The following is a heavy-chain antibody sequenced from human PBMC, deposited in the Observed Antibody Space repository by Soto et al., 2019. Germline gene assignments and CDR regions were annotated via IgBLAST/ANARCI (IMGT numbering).Heavy chain of an antibody. CDR3: ARDKITSDFGY. CDR2: INHSGST. J-gene: IGHJ4*01. Sequence: SETLSLTCTVSGGSISSSNWWSWVRQPPGKGLEWIGEINHSGSTNYNPSLKSRVTISVGTSKNQFSLKLTSVTAADTAVYYCARDKITSDFGYWGQGNVVTVSS. CDR1: GGSISSSNW. D-gene: IGHD3-10*01. V-gene: IGHV4-4*02.